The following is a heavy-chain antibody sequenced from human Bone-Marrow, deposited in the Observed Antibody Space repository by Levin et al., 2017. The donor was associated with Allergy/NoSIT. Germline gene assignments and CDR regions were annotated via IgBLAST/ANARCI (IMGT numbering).Heavy chain of an antibody. J-gene: IGHJ2*01. CDR1: GGSFNSYP. V-gene: IGHV1-69*13. D-gene: IGHD2-21*02. CDR2: IIPFLGTT. CDR3: ARDHCGGDCYSRSGWYFDL. Sequence: SVKVSCKASGGSFNSYPMNWVRQAPGQGLEWMGGIIPFLGTTIYAQKFQGRVTMTADESTNTAHMDLRSLGSDDTAIYYCARDHCGGDCYSRSGWYFDLWGRGTLVTVSS.